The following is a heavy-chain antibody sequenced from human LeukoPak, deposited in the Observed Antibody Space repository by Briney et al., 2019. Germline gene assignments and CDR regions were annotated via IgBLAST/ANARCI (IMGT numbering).Heavy chain of an antibody. CDR3: TRDWAGIGDY. D-gene: IGHD6-13*01. J-gene: IGHJ4*02. V-gene: IGHV3-15*01. Sequence: GGSPRLSCAASGFTFNNAWMSWVRQAPGKGLEWVGQIKSNTDGGTADHAGPVKGRFTISRDDSKNTLYLQMNSLKIEDTAVYYCTRDWAGIGDYWGQGTLVTVSS. CDR2: IKSNTDGGTA. CDR1: GFTFNNAW.